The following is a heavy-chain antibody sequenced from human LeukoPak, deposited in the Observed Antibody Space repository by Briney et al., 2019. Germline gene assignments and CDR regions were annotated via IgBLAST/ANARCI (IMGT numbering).Heavy chain of an antibody. Sequence: NPGGSLRLSCAASGFTFDDYPMHWVRHAPGKGLEWVSSISRNSGSIAYADSVKGRFTISRDNAKNSLYLQMKSLRAEDTALYYCAKDDAFDIWGQGTMVTVSS. V-gene: IGHV3-9*01. CDR1: GFTFDDYP. J-gene: IGHJ3*02. CDR2: ISRNSGSI. CDR3: AKDDAFDI.